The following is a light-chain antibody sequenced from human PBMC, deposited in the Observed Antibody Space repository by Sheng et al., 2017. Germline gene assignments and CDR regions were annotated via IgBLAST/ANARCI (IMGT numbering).Light chain of an antibody. V-gene: IGKV4-1*01. CDR3: QQYFTTPFT. CDR2: WAS. J-gene: IGKJ3*01. Sequence: IVMTQSPDSLAVSLGERATINCKSSQTVLYNLNNKNYVAWYQQKPRHPPKLLIYWASTRESGVPDRFSGSGSGTDFTLTINSLQAEDVAVYSCQQYFTTPFTFGPGTKVDVK. CDR1: QTVLYNLNNKNY.